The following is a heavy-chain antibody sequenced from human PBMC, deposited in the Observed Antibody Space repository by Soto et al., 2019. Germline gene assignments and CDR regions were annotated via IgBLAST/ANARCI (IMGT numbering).Heavy chain of an antibody. CDR3: ARSGLPLLFPASHWSAP. CDR1: GFTFSTYG. V-gene: IGHV3-21*01. CDR2: ISDSGHYI. J-gene: IGHJ5*02. Sequence: LRLSCAASGFTFSTYGMNWVRQAPGKGLEWLSSISDSGHYIYYADSVKGRFTISRDNAKNSLFLQMNSLRGEDTAVYYCARSGLPLLFPASHWSAPGGHGTLAPV. D-gene: IGHD3-22*01.